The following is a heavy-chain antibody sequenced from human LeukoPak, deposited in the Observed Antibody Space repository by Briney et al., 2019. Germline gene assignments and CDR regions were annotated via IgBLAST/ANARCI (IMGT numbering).Heavy chain of an antibody. Sequence: GGSLRLSCAASGFTFSSYGMHWVRQAPGKGLEWVAFIRYDGSNKYYADSVKGRFTISRDNSKNTLYLQMNSLRAEDTAVYYCARAGYYYDSSGYYQSDYWGQGTLVIVSS. CDR2: IRYDGSNK. V-gene: IGHV3-30*02. D-gene: IGHD3-22*01. J-gene: IGHJ4*02. CDR3: ARAGYYYDSSGYYQSDY. CDR1: GFTFSSYG.